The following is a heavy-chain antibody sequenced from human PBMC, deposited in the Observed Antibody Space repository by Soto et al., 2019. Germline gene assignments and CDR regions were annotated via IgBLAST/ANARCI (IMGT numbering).Heavy chain of an antibody. Sequence: GECLGLGCAASRLTVSNALMSWGRQAPGKGLEWVGRIKSKTDGGTTDYAAPVKGRFTISRDDSKNTLYLQMNSLKTEDTAVYYCTTGITIFGVVTEVDYWGQGTLVTVSS. CDR1: RLTVSNAL. CDR3: TTGITIFGVVTEVDY. V-gene: IGHV3-15*01. CDR2: IKSKTDGGTT. D-gene: IGHD3-3*01. J-gene: IGHJ4*02.